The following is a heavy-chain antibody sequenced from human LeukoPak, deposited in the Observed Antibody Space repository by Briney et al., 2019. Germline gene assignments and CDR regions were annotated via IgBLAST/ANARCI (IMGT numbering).Heavy chain of an antibody. CDR3: ARDFKMDDYGLFDY. D-gene: IGHD4-17*01. J-gene: IGHJ4*02. CDR1: GFTFSSYS. V-gene: IGHV3-21*01. CDR2: ISSSSSYI. Sequence: GGSLRLSCAASGFTFSSYSMNWVRQAPGKGPEWVSSISSSSSYIYYADSVKGRFTISRDNAKNSLYLQMNSLRAEDTAVYYCARDFKMDDYGLFDYWGQGTLVTVSS.